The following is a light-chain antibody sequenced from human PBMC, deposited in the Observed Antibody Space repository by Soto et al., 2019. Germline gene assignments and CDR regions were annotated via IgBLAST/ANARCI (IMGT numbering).Light chain of an antibody. CDR1: QNVNIY. CDR2: DAS. Sequence: EIVLTQSPATLSLSPGERATLSCRASQNVNIYLAWFQQKPGQAPRLLIYDASKRATGVPARFSGSVSGTDFTLTISSLEPEDFAVYYCWQRNNWPWTFGQGTKVDIK. CDR3: WQRNNWPWT. V-gene: IGKV3-11*01. J-gene: IGKJ1*01.